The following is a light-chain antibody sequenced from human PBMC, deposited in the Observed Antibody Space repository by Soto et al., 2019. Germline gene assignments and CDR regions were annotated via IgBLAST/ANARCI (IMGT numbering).Light chain of an antibody. CDR3: QQYNDWPPWT. CDR2: GAS. CDR1: QSVSNN. V-gene: IGKV3-15*01. J-gene: IGKJ1*01. Sequence: EILMTQSPATLYVSPGNRATLACRASQSVSNNLAWYQQRPGQAPRLLISGASTRATGIPARFSGSGSGTECTLTIRRLQSEDFAVYYCQQYNDWPPWTFGQGNKVEIK.